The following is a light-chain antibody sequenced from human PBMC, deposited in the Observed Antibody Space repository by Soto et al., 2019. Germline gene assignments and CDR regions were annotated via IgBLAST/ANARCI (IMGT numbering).Light chain of an antibody. Sequence: VLTQPASVSGSPGQSITISCTGTSSDIGSYDLVPWYQQHPGTAPKLIIYEVTKRPSGVSTRFSGSKSGNTASLTISGLKAVDEDDYYCCSFADFTYVFGTGTKVTV. CDR2: EVT. V-gene: IGLV2-23*02. CDR3: CSFADFTYV. CDR1: SSDIGSYDL. J-gene: IGLJ1*01.